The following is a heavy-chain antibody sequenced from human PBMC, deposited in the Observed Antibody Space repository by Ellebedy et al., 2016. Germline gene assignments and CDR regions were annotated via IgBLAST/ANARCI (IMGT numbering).Heavy chain of an antibody. Sequence: ASVKVSCXASGYTFTSYYMHWVRQAPGQGLEWMGWINPNSGGTNYAQKFQGWVTMTRDTSISTVSMELSRLRSDDTAVYYCAREDSSGYYSPRFDYWGQGTLVTVSS. CDR2: INPNSGGT. CDR1: GYTFTSYY. J-gene: IGHJ4*02. D-gene: IGHD3-22*01. V-gene: IGHV1-2*04. CDR3: AREDSSGYYSPRFDY.